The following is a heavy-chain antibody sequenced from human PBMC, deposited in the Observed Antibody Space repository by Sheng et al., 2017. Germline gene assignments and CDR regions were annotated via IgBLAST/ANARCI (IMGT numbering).Heavy chain of an antibody. CDR2: ISGSGGST. V-gene: IGHV3-23*01. J-gene: IGHJ5*02. CDR3: AKDPPAPAEHSSASGADWFDP. D-gene: IGHD6-6*01. CDR1: GFTFSSYA. Sequence: EVQLLESGGGLVQPGGSLRLSCAASGFTFSSYAMSWVRQAPGKGLEWVSAISGSGGSTYYADSVKGRFTISRDNSKNTLYLQMNSLRAEDTAVYYCAKDPPAPAEHSSASGADWFDPWGQGTLVTVSS.